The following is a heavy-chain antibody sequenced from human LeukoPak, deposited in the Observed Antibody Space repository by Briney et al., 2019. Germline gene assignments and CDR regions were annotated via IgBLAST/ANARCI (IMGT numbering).Heavy chain of an antibody. CDR1: GGSISSGDYY. CDR3: ARFVRSGYASYNWFDP. J-gene: IGHJ5*02. D-gene: IGHD3-22*01. V-gene: IGHV4-30-4*01. Sequence: SETLSLTCTVSGGSISSGDYYWSWIRQPPGKGLEWIGYIYYSGSTYYNPSLKSRVTISVDTSKNQFSLKLSSVTAADTAVYYCARFVRSGYASYNWFDPWGQGTLVTVSS. CDR2: IYYSGST.